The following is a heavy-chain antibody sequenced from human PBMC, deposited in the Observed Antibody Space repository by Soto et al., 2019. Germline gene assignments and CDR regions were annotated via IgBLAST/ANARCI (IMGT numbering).Heavy chain of an antibody. CDR3: ARRGSGNYYDY. CDR2: ISGSGGST. V-gene: IGHV3-23*01. D-gene: IGHD1-26*01. J-gene: IGHJ4*02. CDR1: GFTFSSYA. Sequence: EVQLLESGGGLVQPGGSLRLSCAASGFTFSSYAMRWVRQAPGKGLEWVSTISGSGGSTYYADSVKGRFTISRDNSKNTVYLQMNSLRAEDTAVYYCARRGSGNYYDYWGQGTLVTVSS.